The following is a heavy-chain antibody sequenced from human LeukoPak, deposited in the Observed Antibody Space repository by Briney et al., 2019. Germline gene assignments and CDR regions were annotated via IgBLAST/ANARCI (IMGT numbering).Heavy chain of an antibody. CDR1: GGSITSYY. Sequence: ASETPSLTCTVSGGSITSYYWSWIRQSPGKGLEWIGYIYYSGSTNFNPSLKSRVTISVDTSKDQFSLKLSSVTAADTAVYYCARASSGWYNWFDPWGQGTLVTVSS. CDR3: ARASSGWYNWFDP. CDR2: IYYSGST. J-gene: IGHJ5*02. D-gene: IGHD6-19*01. V-gene: IGHV4-59*01.